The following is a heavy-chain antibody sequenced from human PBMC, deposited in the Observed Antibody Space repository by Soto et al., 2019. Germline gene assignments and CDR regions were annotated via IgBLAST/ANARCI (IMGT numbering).Heavy chain of an antibody. D-gene: IGHD1-7*01. Sequence: SETLSLTCTVSGGSISSYYWSWIRQPPGKGLEWIGYIYYSGSTNYNPSLKSRVTISVDTSKNQFSLKLSSVTAADTAVYYCARARHCNYARWFDTWGQGTLVTVSS. CDR3: ARARHCNYARWFDT. V-gene: IGHV4-59*01. J-gene: IGHJ5*02. CDR2: IYYSGST. CDR1: GGSISSYY.